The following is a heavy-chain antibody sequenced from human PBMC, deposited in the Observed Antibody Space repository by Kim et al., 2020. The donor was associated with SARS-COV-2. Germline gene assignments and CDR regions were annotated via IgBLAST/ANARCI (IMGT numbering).Heavy chain of an antibody. CDR3: ASYRGSYYAFFDY. V-gene: IGHV4-34*01. CDR2: INHSGST. Sequence: SETLSLTCAVYGGSFSGYYWSWIRQPPGKGLEWIGEINHSGSTNYNPSLKSRVTISVDTSKNQFSLKLSSVTAADTAVYYCASYRGSYYAFFDYWGQGTLVTVSS. CDR1: GGSFSGYY. J-gene: IGHJ4*02. D-gene: IGHD1-26*01.